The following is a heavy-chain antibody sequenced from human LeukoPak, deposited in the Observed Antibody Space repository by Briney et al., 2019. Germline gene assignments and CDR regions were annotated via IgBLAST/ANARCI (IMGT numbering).Heavy chain of an antibody. J-gene: IGHJ4*02. CDR2: IWYDGSNK. V-gene: IGHV3-33*01. D-gene: IGHD5-18*01. CDR3: ARGGIQPNREFDY. CDR1: GFTFSSYG. Sequence: GGSLRLSCAASGFTFSSYGMHWVRQAPGKGLEWVAVIWYDGSNKYYADSVKGRFTISRDNSKNTLYLQMKSLRAEDTAVYYCARGGIQPNREFDYWGQGTLVTVSS.